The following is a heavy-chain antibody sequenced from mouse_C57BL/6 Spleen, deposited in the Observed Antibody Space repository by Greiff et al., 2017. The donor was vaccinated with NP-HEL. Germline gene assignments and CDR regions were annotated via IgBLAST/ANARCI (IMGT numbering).Heavy chain of an antibody. Sequence: EVKLMESGPELVKPGASVKISCKASGYSFTDYNMNWVKQSNGKSLEWIGVINPNYGTTSYNQKFKGKATLTVDQSASTAYMQLNSLTSEDSAVYYCARVQLGYYYAMDYWGQGTSVTVSS. CDR3: ARVQLGYYYAMDY. CDR1: GYSFTDYN. V-gene: IGHV1-39*01. CDR2: INPNYGTT. D-gene: IGHD4-1*02. J-gene: IGHJ4*01.